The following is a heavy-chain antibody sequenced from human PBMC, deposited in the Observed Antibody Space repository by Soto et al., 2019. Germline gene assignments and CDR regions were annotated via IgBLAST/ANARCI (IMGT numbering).Heavy chain of an antibody. CDR1: GFGLADIS. CDR3: ARDGYNEGRIDY. D-gene: IGHD5-12*01. Sequence: GAPVKVSCKVSGFGLADISMHWVRHAPGKGLEWMGGFDPEDGETIYAQKFQGRVTITADKSTSTAYMELSSLRSEDTAVYYCARDGYNEGRIDYWGQGTLVTVTS. J-gene: IGHJ4*02. CDR2: FDPEDGET. V-gene: IGHV1-24*01.